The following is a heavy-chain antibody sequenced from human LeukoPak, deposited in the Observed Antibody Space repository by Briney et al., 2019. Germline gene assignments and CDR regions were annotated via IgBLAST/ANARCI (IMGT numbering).Heavy chain of an antibody. CDR2: ISAYNGNT. CDR1: GYTFTSYG. CDR3: ARAWAITIFGVGEDFDY. V-gene: IGHV1-18*01. Sequence: ASVKVSCKASGYTFTSYGISWVRQAPGQGLEWMGWISAYNGNTNYAQKLQGRVTMTTDTSTSTAYMELRSLRSDDTAVYYRARAWAITIFGVGEDFDYWGQGTLVTVSS. D-gene: IGHD3-3*01. J-gene: IGHJ4*02.